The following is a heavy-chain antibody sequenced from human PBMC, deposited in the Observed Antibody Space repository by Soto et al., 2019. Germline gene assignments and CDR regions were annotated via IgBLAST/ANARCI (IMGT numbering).Heavy chain of an antibody. D-gene: IGHD3-10*01. CDR2: IGNAGTDL. CDR3: ARGWFGPDV. Sequence: PGGSLRLSCAASGFTFSGRSMHWVRQAPGKGLVWVSGIGNAGTDLTYADSVKGRFTSSRDNAKNTLYLQMNSLRVEDTAVYYCARGWFGPDVWGKGTTVTVSS. V-gene: IGHV3-74*01. CDR1: GFTFSGRS. J-gene: IGHJ6*04.